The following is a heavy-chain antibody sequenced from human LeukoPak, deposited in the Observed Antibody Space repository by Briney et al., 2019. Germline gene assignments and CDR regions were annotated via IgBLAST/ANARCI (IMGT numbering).Heavy chain of an antibody. CDR1: GFTFSSYA. CDR3: ASAKNPTIYSFDY. D-gene: IGHD3-9*01. CDR2: ISYDESNK. J-gene: IGHJ4*02. V-gene: IGHV3-30-3*01. Sequence: PGRSLRLSCAASGFTFSSYAMHWVRQAPGKGLEWVAVISYDESNKYYADSVKGRFTISRDNSKNTLYLQMNSLRAEDTAVYYCASAKNPTIYSFDYWGPGTLVTVSS.